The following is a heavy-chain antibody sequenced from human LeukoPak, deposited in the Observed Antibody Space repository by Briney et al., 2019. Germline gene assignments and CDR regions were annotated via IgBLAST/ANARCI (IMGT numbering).Heavy chain of an antibody. V-gene: IGHV1-8*02. CDR1: GYTFTSYY. J-gene: IGHJ5*02. CDR3: ARDVVVAANWFDP. Sequence: ASVKVSCKASGYTFTSYYMHWVRQAPGQGLEWMGWMNPNSGNTGYAQKFQGRVTMTRNTSISTAYMELSSLRSEDTAVYYCARDVVVAANWFDPWGQGTLVTVSS. D-gene: IGHD2-15*01. CDR2: MNPNSGNT.